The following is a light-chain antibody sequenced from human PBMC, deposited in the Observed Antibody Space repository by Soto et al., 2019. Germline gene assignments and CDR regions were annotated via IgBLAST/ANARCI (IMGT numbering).Light chain of an antibody. Sequence: EIVLTQSPATLSLSPGERATLSCRASQSVSSYLAWYQQKPGQAPRLLIYDASNRATGIPARFSGSGSGTDFTLTISSLEPEDSAVYYCQDYGSPTWTFGRGTKVDIK. CDR1: QSVSSY. V-gene: IGKV3-11*01. CDR3: QDYGSPTWT. CDR2: DAS. J-gene: IGKJ1*01.